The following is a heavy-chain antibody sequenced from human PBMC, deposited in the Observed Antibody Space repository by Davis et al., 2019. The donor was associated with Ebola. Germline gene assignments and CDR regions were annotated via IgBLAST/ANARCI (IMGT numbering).Heavy chain of an antibody. J-gene: IGHJ4*02. D-gene: IGHD4-11*01. Sequence: MPSETLSLTCTVSGGSISSYYWSWIRQPPGKGLEWIGYIYYSGSTDYNPSLKSRVTISLDTSKNQFSLKLNSVTAADTAMYYCARSDYSSEFDYWGQGTLVTVSS. CDR3: ARSDYSSEFDY. CDR2: IYYSGST. V-gene: IGHV4-59*08. CDR1: GGSISSYY.